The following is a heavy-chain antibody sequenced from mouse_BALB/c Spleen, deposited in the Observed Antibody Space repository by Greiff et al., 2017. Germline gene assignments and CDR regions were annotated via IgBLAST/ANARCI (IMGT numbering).Heavy chain of an antibody. CDR2: ILPGSGST. CDR3: ARCDDYDGAAY. J-gene: IGHJ3*01. Sequence: VKLMESGAELMKPGASVKISCKATGYTFSSYWIEWVKQRPGHGLEWIGEILPGSGSTNYNEKFKGKATFTADTSSNTAYMQLSSLTSEDSAVYYCARCDDYDGAAYWGQGTLVTVSA. V-gene: IGHV1-9*01. D-gene: IGHD2-4*01. CDR1: GYTFSSYW.